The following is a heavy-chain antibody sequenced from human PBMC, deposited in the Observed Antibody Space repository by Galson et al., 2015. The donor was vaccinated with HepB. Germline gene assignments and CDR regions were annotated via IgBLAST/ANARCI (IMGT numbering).Heavy chain of an antibody. Sequence: SLRLSCAASGFTFSNYWMSWVRQAPGKGLEWVANIKQDGSEKDFVDSVKGRFTISRDNAKNSLYLQMNSLRAEDTAIYYCARDGRYCPSSSCYIRDYYYYMDVWGKGTTVTVSS. J-gene: IGHJ6*03. D-gene: IGHD2-2*02. CDR1: GFTFSNYW. V-gene: IGHV3-7*01. CDR3: ARDGRYCPSSSCYIRDYYYYMDV. CDR2: IKQDGSEK.